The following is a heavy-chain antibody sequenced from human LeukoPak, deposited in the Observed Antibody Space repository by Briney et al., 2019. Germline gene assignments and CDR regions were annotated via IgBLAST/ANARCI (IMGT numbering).Heavy chain of an antibody. Sequence: GGSLRLSCVVSGFSFTNGWMSWVRQAPGKGLEWVGRIKRKTDSGTIDYGAPVKGRFTISRDDSENTVYLQMNSLKTEDTAVYYCTAGLEKSDFDYWGQGTLVTVSS. J-gene: IGHJ4*02. CDR1: GFSFTNGW. CDR3: TAGLEKSDFDY. CDR2: IKRKTDSGTI. D-gene: IGHD1-1*01. V-gene: IGHV3-15*01.